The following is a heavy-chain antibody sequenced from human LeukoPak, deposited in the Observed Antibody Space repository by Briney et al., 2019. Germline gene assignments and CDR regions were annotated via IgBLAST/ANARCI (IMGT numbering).Heavy chain of an antibody. Sequence: PGRSLRLSCAASGFTFDDYAMHWVRQAPGKGLEWVSGISWNSGSIGYADSVKGRFTISRDNAKNSLYLQMNSLRAEDMALYYCSKGYDSSGYMRTHFDYWGQGTLVSVSS. V-gene: IGHV3-9*03. D-gene: IGHD3-22*01. CDR3: SKGYDSSGYMRTHFDY. CDR1: GFTFDDYA. CDR2: ISWNSGSI. J-gene: IGHJ4*02.